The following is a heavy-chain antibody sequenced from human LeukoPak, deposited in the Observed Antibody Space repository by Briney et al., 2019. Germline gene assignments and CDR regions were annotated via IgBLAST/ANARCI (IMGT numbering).Heavy chain of an antibody. D-gene: IGHD3-22*01. CDR3: ATSSSYLRYYYYYMDV. CDR2: FDPEDGET. Sequence: ASVKVSCKVSVYTLTELSMHWVRQAPGKGLEWMGGFDPEDGETIYAQKFQGRVTMTEDTSTDTDYMELSSLRSEDTAMYYCATSSSYLRYYYYYMDVWGKGTTVTVSS. J-gene: IGHJ6*03. CDR1: VYTLTELS. V-gene: IGHV1-24*01.